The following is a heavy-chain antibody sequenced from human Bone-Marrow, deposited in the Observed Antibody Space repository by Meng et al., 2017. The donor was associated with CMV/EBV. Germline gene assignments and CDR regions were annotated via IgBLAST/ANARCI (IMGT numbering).Heavy chain of an antibody. D-gene: IGHD1-14*01. J-gene: IGHJ4*02. CDR1: GFTFSSYG. V-gene: IGHV3-30*02. CDR2: IRYDGSNK. CDR3: AKDLTGYFDY. Sequence: GESLKISCAASGFTFSSYGMHWVRQAPGKGLEWVAFIRYDGSNKYYADSVKGRFTISRDNSKNTLYLQMNSLRAEDTAVYYCAKDLTGYFDYWGQGMLVTVSS.